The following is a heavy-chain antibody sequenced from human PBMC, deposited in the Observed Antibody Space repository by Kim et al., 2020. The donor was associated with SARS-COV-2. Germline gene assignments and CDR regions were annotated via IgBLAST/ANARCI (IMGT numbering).Heavy chain of an antibody. CDR1: RYTFTNYY. V-gene: IGHV1-46*01. CDR3: ARQPYSSSSWFDT. D-gene: IGHD6-6*01. CDR2: INPTGGYT. Sequence: ASVKVSCKESRYTFTNYYIHWVRQAPGQGLEWMGIINPTGGYTDYARKFQGRVTMTRDTSTSTMYMDLSGLTSEDTAVYYCARQPYSSSSWFDTWGQGTLVPVSA. J-gene: IGHJ5*02.